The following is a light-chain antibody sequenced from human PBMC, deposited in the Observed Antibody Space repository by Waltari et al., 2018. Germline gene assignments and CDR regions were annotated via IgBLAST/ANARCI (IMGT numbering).Light chain of an antibody. J-gene: IGLJ1*01. CDR2: NEN. CDR1: GSDIGSNN. CDR3: AAWDDSLGANV. V-gene: IGLV1-44*01. Sequence: QSMLTQPPSASGTPGQRVTIPCSGSGSDIGSNNVLWYQQFPGTAPNLLIYNENQRPSGFPDRFSAAKSGTSSSLASSGLQSEDETDYHCAAWDDSLGANVFGTGTRVTVL.